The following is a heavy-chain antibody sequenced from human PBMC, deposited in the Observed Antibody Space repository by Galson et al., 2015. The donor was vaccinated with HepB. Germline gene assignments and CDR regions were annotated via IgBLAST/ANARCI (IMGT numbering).Heavy chain of an antibody. CDR1: GFTFSSYW. J-gene: IGHJ2*01. CDR2: IKQDGSEK. D-gene: IGHD5-24*01. Sequence: SLRLSCAASGFTFSSYWMSWVRQAPGKGLEWVANIKQDGSEKYYVDSVKGRFTISRDNAKNSLYLQMNSLRAEDTAVYYCASRDGYKNHWYFDLWGRGTLVTVSS. CDR3: ASRDGYKNHWYFDL. V-gene: IGHV3-7*03.